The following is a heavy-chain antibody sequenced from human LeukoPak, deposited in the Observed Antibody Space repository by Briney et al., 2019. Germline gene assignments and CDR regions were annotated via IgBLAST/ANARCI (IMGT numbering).Heavy chain of an antibody. J-gene: IGHJ3*01. CDR1: GDSVSTASNA. V-gene: IGHV6-1*01. D-gene: IGHD7-27*01. Sequence: SQTLSLTCAISGDSVSTASNAWYWIRQSPSRGLEWLGRTYYNSKWYTDYAVSVSGRTTINPDTSRNQLSLQLSFVTPEDTAVYYCVRPNWGRKAFDVWGQGTMVTVSS. CDR2: TYYNSKWYT. CDR3: VRPNWGRKAFDV.